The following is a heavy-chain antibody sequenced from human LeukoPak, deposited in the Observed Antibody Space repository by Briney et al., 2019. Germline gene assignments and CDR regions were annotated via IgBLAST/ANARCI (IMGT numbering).Heavy chain of an antibody. V-gene: IGHV5-51*01. CDR2: IYPGDSDT. J-gene: IGHJ4*02. D-gene: IGHD6-19*01. CDR1: GDSFTSHW. Sequence: GESLKVSCKASGDSFTSHWIGWVRQMPGKGLEWMGIIYPGDSDTRYSPSFQGQVTISADKSISTAYLQWSTLQAPDTAMYYCARGDNSGWYFFDYWGQGTLVTVSS. CDR3: ARGDNSGWYFFDY.